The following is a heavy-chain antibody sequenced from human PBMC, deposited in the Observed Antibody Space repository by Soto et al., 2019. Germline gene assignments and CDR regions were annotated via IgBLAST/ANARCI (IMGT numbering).Heavy chain of an antibody. J-gene: IGHJ3*02. CDR3: AGVGGYSYGHVHDAFDI. CDR1: GGSISSGGYY. CDR2: IYYSGST. V-gene: IGHV4-31*03. Sequence: QVQLQESGPGLVKPSQTLSLTCTVSGGSISSGGYYWSWIRQHPGKGLEWIGYIYYSGSTYYNPSLKSRVSISVDASKYQFSLRLSSVTAADTAVYYCAGVGGYSYGHVHDAFDIWGQGTMVTVSS. D-gene: IGHD5-18*01.